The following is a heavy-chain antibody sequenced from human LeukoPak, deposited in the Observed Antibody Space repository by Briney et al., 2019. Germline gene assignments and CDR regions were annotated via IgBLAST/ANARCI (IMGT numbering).Heavy chain of an antibody. D-gene: IGHD6-19*01. V-gene: IGHV3-30-3*01. CDR1: GFPFSSYA. CDR3: AKEGGSSGWYYFDY. CDR2: ISYDGSNK. J-gene: IGHJ4*02. Sequence: PGGSLVLSCAASGFPFSSYAMHWVRQAPGKGLEWVAVISYDGSNKYYADSVKGRFTISRDNSKNTLYLQMNSLRAEDTAVYYCAKEGGSSGWYYFDYWGQGTLVTVSS.